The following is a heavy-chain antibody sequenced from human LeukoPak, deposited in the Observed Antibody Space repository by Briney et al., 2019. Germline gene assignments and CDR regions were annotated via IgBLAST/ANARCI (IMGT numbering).Heavy chain of an antibody. V-gene: IGHV3-23*01. CDR2: ISGSGGGT. CDR3: AKGVGLWGFYYMDV. CDR1: GFTFSSYA. J-gene: IGHJ6*03. Sequence: GGSLRLSCAASGFTFSSYAMSWVRQAPGKGLEWVSAISGSGGGTYYADSVRGRFTISRDNSKNTLYLQINSLRAEDTAVYYCAKGVGLWGFYYMDVWGKGTTVTVSS. D-gene: IGHD5-18*01.